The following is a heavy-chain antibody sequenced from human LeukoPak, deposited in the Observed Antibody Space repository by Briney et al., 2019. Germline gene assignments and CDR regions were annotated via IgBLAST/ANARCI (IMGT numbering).Heavy chain of an antibody. CDR2: IYYSGST. J-gene: IGHJ4*02. CDR3: ARRGNRWLPFDY. Sequence: PSETLSLTCTVSGGSISSSSYYWGWIRQPPGKRLEWIGSIYYSGSTYYNPSLKSRVTISVDTSKNQFSLKLSSVTAADTAVYYCARRGNRWLPFDYWGQGTLVTVSS. D-gene: IGHD5-24*01. CDR1: GGSISSSSYY. V-gene: IGHV4-39*01.